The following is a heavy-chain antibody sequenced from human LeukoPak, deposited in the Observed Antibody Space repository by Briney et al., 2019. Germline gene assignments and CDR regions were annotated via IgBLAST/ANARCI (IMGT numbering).Heavy chain of an antibody. V-gene: IGHV4-38-2*02. Sequence: PSETLSLTCTVSGGSISSYYWGWIRQPPGKGLEWIGSIYHSGSTYYNPSLKSRVTISVDTSKNQFSLKLSSVTAADTAVYYCARGGGWLQFFYPIDYWGQGTLVTVSS. J-gene: IGHJ4*02. CDR1: GGSISSYY. CDR2: IYHSGST. D-gene: IGHD5-24*01. CDR3: ARGGGWLQFFYPIDY.